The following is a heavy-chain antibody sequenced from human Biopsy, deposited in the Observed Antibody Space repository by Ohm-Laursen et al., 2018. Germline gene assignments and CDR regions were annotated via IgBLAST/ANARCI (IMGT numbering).Heavy chain of an antibody. Sequence: ASVKVSCKSPGGTFSNYGVNWVRQAPGQGPEWLGGNIPILGTGNYAQKFQDRVTVAADTSTSTATMELRSLRSDDTAVYYCAKERGDDWRLRSFHIWGQGTLVTVSS. CDR3: AKERGDDWRLRSFHI. J-gene: IGHJ3*02. CDR2: NIPILGTG. D-gene: IGHD3-9*01. V-gene: IGHV1-69*06. CDR1: GGTFSNYG.